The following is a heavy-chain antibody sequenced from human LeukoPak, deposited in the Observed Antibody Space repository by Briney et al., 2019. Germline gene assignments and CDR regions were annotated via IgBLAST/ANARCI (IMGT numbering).Heavy chain of an antibody. Sequence: SETLSLTCTVSGGSISSSSYYWGWIRQPPGKGLEWIGSIYYSGSTYYNPSLKSRVTISVDTSKNQFSLKLSSVTAADTAVYYCARGLEFSGSGWYFPILITGDYWGQGTLVTVSS. CDR2: IYYSGST. CDR3: ARGLEFSGSGWYFPILITGDY. J-gene: IGHJ4*02. D-gene: IGHD6-19*01. CDR1: GGSISSSSYY. V-gene: IGHV4-39*07.